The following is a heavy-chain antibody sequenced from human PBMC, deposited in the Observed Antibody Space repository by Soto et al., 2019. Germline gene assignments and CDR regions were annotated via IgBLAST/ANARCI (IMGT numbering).Heavy chain of an antibody. Sequence: EVQLVETGGGLIQPGGSLRLSCAASGFTVSSNYMSWVRQAPGKGLEWVSVIYSGGSTYYADSVKGRFTISRDNSKNTLYLQMNSLRAEDTAVYYCARAAAGTWAWFDTWGQGTLVTVSS. CDR1: GFTVSSNY. CDR3: ARAAAGTWAWFDT. D-gene: IGHD6-13*01. J-gene: IGHJ5*02. V-gene: IGHV3-53*02. CDR2: IYSGGST.